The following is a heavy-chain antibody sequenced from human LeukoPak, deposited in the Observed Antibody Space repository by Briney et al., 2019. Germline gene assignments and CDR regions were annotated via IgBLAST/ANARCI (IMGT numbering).Heavy chain of an antibody. CDR1: GYTFTGYY. J-gene: IGHJ4*02. Sequence: ASVKVSCKASGYTFTGYYMHWVRQAPGQGLEWMGWINPNSGGTNYAQKFLGRVTMTRDTSISTAYMELSRLRSDDTAVYYCVRDIVMLPDARGYDHWGQGTLVTVSS. CDR3: VRDIVMLPDARGYDH. V-gene: IGHV1-2*02. D-gene: IGHD2-2*01. CDR2: INPNSGGT.